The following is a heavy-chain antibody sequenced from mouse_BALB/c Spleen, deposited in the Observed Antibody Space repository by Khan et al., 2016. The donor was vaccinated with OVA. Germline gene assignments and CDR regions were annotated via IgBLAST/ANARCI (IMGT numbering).Heavy chain of an antibody. CDR1: GYTFTSYW. D-gene: IGHD1-1*01. CDR2: INTSTGYT. J-gene: IGHJ2*01. Sequence: VQLQQSGAELAKPGASVKMSCKASGYTFTSYWMPWVKQRPGQGLEWIGYINTSTGYTEYNQKFKDKATLTAAKSSSTAYMQLRSLTTEASAGYCCARFYYGSSPDYWGQGTTLTVSS. CDR3: ARFYYGSSPDY. V-gene: IGHV1-7*01.